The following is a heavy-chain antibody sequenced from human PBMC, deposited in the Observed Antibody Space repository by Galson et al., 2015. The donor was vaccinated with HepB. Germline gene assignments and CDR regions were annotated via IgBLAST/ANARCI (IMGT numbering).Heavy chain of an antibody. CDR1: GYTFTSYA. D-gene: IGHD6-19*01. CDR2: INAGNGNT. Sequence: SVKVSCKASGYTFTSYAMHWVRQAPGQRLEWMGWINAGNGNTKYSQKFQGRVTITRDTSASTAYMELSSLRSEDTAVYYCARDGGSGWYFEYFQHWGQGTLVTVPS. V-gene: IGHV1-3*01. CDR3: ARDGGSGWYFEYFQH. J-gene: IGHJ1*01.